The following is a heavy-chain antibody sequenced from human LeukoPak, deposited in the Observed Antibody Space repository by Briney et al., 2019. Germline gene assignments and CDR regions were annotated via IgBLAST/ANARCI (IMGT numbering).Heavy chain of an antibody. CDR1: GGSFSGYY. V-gene: IGHV4-34*01. J-gene: IGHJ4*02. CDR3: AGHYTDYDSSGSPFDY. CDR2: INHSGST. Sequence: SETLSLTCAVYGGSFSGYYWSWIRQPPGKELEWIGEINHSGSTNYNPSLKSRVTISVDTSKNQFSLKLSSVTAADTAVYYCAGHYTDYDSSGSPFDYWGQGTLVTVSS. D-gene: IGHD3-22*01.